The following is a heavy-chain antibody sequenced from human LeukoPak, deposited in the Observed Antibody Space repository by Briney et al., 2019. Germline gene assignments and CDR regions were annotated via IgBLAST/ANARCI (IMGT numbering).Heavy chain of an antibody. D-gene: IGHD3-10*02. Sequence: PSETLSLTCTVSGGSISSYYWSWIRQPPGKGLEWIGYIYYSGSTNYNPSLKSRVTISVDTSKNQFSLKLSSVTAADTAVYYCARSNVRGVIYFDYWGQGTLVTVSS. CDR2: IYYSGST. J-gene: IGHJ4*02. CDR1: GGSISSYY. CDR3: ARSNVRGVIYFDY. V-gene: IGHV4-59*01.